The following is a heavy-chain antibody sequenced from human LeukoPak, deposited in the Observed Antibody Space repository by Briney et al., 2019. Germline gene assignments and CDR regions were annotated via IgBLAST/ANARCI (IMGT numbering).Heavy chain of an antibody. Sequence: PGGSLRLSCAASGFTFSSYWMSWVRQAPGKGLEWVANIKQDGSEKYYVDSVKGRFTISRDNSKNTLYLQMNSLRAEDTAVYYCAKDGSMVRGARGRYDDAFDIWGQGTMVTVSS. D-gene: IGHD3-10*01. J-gene: IGHJ3*02. CDR2: IKQDGSEK. V-gene: IGHV3-7*01. CDR1: GFTFSSYW. CDR3: AKDGSMVRGARGRYDDAFDI.